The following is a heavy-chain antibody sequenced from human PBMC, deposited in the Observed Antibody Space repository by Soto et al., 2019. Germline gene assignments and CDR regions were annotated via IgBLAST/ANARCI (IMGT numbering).Heavy chain of an antibody. CDR2: ISGSGGST. D-gene: IGHD1-7*01. V-gene: IGHV3-23*01. Sequence: GGSLRLSCAASGFTFSSYAMSWVRQAPGKGLEWVSAISGSGGSTYYADSVKGRFTISRDNSKNTLYLQMNSLRAEDTAVYYCAKVPIPSYNWNYPRGNWFDPWGQGTLVTVSS. CDR3: AKVPIPSYNWNYPRGNWFDP. J-gene: IGHJ5*02. CDR1: GFTFSSYA.